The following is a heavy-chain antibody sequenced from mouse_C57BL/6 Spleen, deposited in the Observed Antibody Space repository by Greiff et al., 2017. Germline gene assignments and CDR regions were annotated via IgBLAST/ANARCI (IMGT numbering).Heavy chain of an antibody. J-gene: IGHJ1*03. CDR1: GYTFTGYW. CDR2: ILPGSGST. V-gene: IGHV1-9*01. Sequence: QVQLKQSGAELMKPGASVKLSCKATGYTFTGYWIEWVKQRPGHGLEWIGEILPGSGSTNYNEKFKGKATFTADTSSNTAYMQLSSLTTEDSAIYYCARGGYYYGSSYKYFDVWGTGTTVTVSS. D-gene: IGHD1-1*01. CDR3: ARGGYYYGSSYKYFDV.